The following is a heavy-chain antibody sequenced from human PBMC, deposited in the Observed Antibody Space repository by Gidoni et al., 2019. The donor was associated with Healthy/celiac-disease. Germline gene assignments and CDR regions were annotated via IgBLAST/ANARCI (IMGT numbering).Heavy chain of an antibody. Sequence: EVQLLESGGGLVKPVGSLRLAWAASGFTFSKAWMSWVRQAPGKGLEWVGRIKSKTDGGTTDCAAPVKGIFTISRDDSKNMLYLQMNSLDTEDTAVYYCTTDPPYGMDVWGQGTTVTVSS. V-gene: IGHV3-15*01. J-gene: IGHJ6*02. CDR1: GFTFSKAW. CDR3: TTDPPYGMDV. CDR2: IKSKTDGGTT.